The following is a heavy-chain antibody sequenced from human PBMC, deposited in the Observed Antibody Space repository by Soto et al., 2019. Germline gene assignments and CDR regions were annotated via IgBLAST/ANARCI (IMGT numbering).Heavy chain of an antibody. CDR1: GFSLSTNEVG. CDR3: AHSPRSNYYESQWFDP. Sequence: QITLKESGPTLVKPTQTLTLTCTFSGFSLSTNEVGVGWIRQPPGKALEWLAFIYWDDDKRYSPSLKSRLTITKHTSKNQVALTMTNMYPVDSDTYYCAHSPRSNYYESQWFDPWGQGTLVTVSS. J-gene: IGHJ5*02. V-gene: IGHV2-5*02. CDR2: IYWDDDK. D-gene: IGHD4-4*01.